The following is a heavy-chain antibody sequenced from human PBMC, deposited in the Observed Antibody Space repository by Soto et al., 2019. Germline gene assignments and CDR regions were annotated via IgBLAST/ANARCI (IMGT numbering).Heavy chain of an antibody. CDR1: GFIVSGIF. CDR2: LSSDDKT. Sequence: EVRLVESGGGLVQPGGSLRLSCAASGFIVSGIFMTWVRQVPGKGPEWVSTLSSDDKTYYADSVRGRFTISRDSSKNTLFLQITALRAEDTAVYHCARDIFGGSYDFWHGGQGTLVTVSS. J-gene: IGHJ4*02. V-gene: IGHV3-66*01. D-gene: IGHD3-3*01. CDR3: ARDIFGGSYDFWH.